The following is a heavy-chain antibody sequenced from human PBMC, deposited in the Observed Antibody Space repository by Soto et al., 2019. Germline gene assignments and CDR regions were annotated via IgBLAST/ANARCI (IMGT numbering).Heavy chain of an antibody. CDR1: GYTFTSYE. D-gene: IGHD3-10*01. V-gene: IGHV1-8*01. CDR2: MNPNSGDT. CDR3: ARGELRWFGELLR. J-gene: IGHJ4*02. Sequence: QVQLVQSGAEVKKPGASVKVSCKASGYTFTSYEINWVRQATGQGLEWMGWMNPNSGDTGYAQKCQGRVTMTRNTSISTAYMELSSLRSEDTAVYYCARGELRWFGELLRWGQGTLVTVSS.